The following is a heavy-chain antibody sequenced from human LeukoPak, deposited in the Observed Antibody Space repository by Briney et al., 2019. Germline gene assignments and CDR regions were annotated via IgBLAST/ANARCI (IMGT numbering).Heavy chain of an antibody. D-gene: IGHD3-10*01. CDR2: IKQDGSEK. CDR1: GFTFSNYW. Sequence: GGSLRLSCAASGFTFSNYWMSWVRQAPGKGLEWVANIKQDGSEKYYVDSVKGRFTISRDNVKNSLYLEVTSLKAEDTAVYYCARYTSRGYPLEYWGQGTLVTVSS. J-gene: IGHJ4*02. V-gene: IGHV3-7*04. CDR3: ARYTSRGYPLEY.